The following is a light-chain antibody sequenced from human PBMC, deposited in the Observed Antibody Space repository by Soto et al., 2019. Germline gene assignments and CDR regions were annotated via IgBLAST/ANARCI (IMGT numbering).Light chain of an antibody. CDR2: GAS. V-gene: IGKV3-20*01. CDR3: QQDGSSPLT. CDR1: QSVSSSY. Sequence: EMVLTQSPGTLSLSPGERATLSCRASQSVSSSYLAWYQQKPGQAPRLLIYGASSRATGIPDRFSGSGSGTDFTLTISRLEPEDFAVYYCQQDGSSPLTFGQGNKVEIQ. J-gene: IGKJ1*01.